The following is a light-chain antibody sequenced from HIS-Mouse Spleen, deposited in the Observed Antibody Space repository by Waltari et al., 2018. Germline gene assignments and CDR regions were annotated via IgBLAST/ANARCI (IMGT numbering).Light chain of an antibody. J-gene: IGKJ2*01. Sequence: DIQMTQSPSTLSASVGDRVTITCRASQSISSWLAWYQQKPGKAPKLLIYKASSLESGVPPRFSGSGSVTEFTLTISSLQPDDFATYYCQQYNSYPYTFGQGTKLEIK. CDR2: KAS. CDR3: QQYNSYPYT. CDR1: QSISSW. V-gene: IGKV1-5*03.